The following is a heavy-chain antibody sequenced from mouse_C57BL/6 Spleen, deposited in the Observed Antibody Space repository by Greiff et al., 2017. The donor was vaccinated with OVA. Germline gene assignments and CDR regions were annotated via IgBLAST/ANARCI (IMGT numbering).Heavy chain of an antibody. V-gene: IGHV1-19*01. CDR2: INPYNGGT. J-gene: IGHJ2*01. CDR1: GYTFTDYY. D-gene: IGHD1-1*01. Sequence: DVQLQESGPVLVKPGASVKMSCKASGYTFTDYYMNWVKQSHGKSLEWIGVINPYNGGTSYNQKFKGKATWTVDKSSSTAYMELNSLTSEDSAVYYCASSYGYWGKGTTLTVSS. CDR3: ASSYGY.